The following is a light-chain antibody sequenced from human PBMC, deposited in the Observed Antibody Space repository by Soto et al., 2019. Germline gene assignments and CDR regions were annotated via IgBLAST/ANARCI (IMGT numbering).Light chain of an antibody. Sequence: DIQMTQSPSSLSASVGDRVTITCRASQGIYNYLAWYQQKPGKAPNLLIYAASTLEAGVPSRFSGSGSGTDFTLTISSLQPEDVATYYCHKYDSALLTFGQGTRLEIK. CDR2: AAS. V-gene: IGKV1-27*01. CDR3: HKYDSALLT. J-gene: IGKJ5*01. CDR1: QGIYNY.